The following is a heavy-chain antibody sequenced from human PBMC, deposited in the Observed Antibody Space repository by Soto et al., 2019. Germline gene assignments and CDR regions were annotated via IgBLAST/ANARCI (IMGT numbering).Heavy chain of an antibody. J-gene: IGHJ4*02. D-gene: IGHD2-15*01. Sequence: PGGSLRLSCAASGFTFSNYAMSWVRQAPGKGLEWVSAISNSGDNTYYADSVKGWFTISRDNSKNMLYLQMNSLRAEDTAVYYCAKSSRSGGWYFDYWGQGTLVTVSS. CDR2: ISNSGDNT. V-gene: IGHV3-23*01. CDR3: AKSSRSGGWYFDY. CDR1: GFTFSNYA.